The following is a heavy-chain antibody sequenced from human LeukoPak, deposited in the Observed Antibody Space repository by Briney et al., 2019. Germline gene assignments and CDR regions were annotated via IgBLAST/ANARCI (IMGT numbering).Heavy chain of an antibody. J-gene: IGHJ4*02. CDR1: GFTFSSYS. Sequence: PGGSLRLSCAAYGFTFSSYSMNWVRQAPGKGLEWVSSISSSSSYIYYADSVKGRFTISRDNAKNSLYLQMNSLRAEDTAVYYCARDQLGVANYWGQGTLVTVSP. D-gene: IGHD2-8*01. CDR3: ARDQLGVANY. CDR2: ISSSSSYI. V-gene: IGHV3-21*01.